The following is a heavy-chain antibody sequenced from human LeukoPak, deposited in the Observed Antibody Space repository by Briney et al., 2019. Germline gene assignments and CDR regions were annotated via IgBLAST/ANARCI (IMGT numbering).Heavy chain of an antibody. CDR1: GYTFTGYY. D-gene: IGHD3-10*01. V-gene: IGHV1-2*02. Sequence: ASVKVSCKASGYTFTGYYMHWVRQAPGKGLEWMGLINPKSGGTNYAQKFQGRVTMTRDTSISTAYMELSRLRSDDTGVYYCARAVTVVRGVNRPFDDWGQRTLVTVSS. CDR3: ARAVTVVRGVNRPFDD. J-gene: IGHJ4*02. CDR2: INPKSGGT.